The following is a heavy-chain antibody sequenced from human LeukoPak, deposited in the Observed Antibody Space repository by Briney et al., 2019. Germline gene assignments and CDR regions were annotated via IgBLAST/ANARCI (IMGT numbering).Heavy chain of an antibody. Sequence: SVKVSCKASRDILINYVIHWVRQAPGLGFEWMGRIIPGAGTTNSAQKFQGRVSITADRSTTTVKMELSGLTSDDTAVYYCARADDLCMNGVCGWGMDVWGQGTTVTVSS. D-gene: IGHD2-8*01. CDR2: IIPGAGTT. J-gene: IGHJ6*02. CDR1: RDILINYV. V-gene: IGHV1-69*04. CDR3: ARADDLCMNGVCGWGMDV.